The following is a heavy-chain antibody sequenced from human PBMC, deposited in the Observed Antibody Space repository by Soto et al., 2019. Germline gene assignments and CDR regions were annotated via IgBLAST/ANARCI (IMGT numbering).Heavy chain of an antibody. CDR3: AREAEIAAAGFYFDY. J-gene: IGHJ4*02. V-gene: IGHV4-31*03. CDR1: GGSISSGGYY. CDR2: IYYSGST. Sequence: QVQLQESGPGLVKPSQTLSLTCTVSGGSISSGGYYWSWIRQHPGKGLEWIGYIYYSGSTYYNPSLKSRVTISVDTYKNQFSLMLSSVTAADTAVYYCAREAEIAAAGFYFDYWGQGTLVTVSS. D-gene: IGHD6-13*01.